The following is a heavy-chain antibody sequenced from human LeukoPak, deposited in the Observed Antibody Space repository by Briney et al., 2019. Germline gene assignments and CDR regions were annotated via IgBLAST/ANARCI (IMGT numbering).Heavy chain of an antibody. D-gene: IGHD6-19*01. Sequence: PGGSLRLSCAASGFTFSSYGMSWVRQAPGKGLEWVSAISGSGGSTYYADSVKGRFTISRDNSKNTLYLQMNSLRAEDTAVYYCARAKGSGSYYYYMDVWGKGTTVTVSS. CDR2: ISGSGGST. CDR1: GFTFSSYG. V-gene: IGHV3-23*01. CDR3: ARAKGSGSYYYYMDV. J-gene: IGHJ6*03.